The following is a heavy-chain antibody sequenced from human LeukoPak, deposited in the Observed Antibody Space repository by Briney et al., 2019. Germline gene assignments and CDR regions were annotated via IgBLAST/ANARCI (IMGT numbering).Heavy chain of an antibody. CDR3: AKHVITDGSGYYYFDS. CDR1: GGSISSDCCY. J-gene: IGHJ4*02. CDR2: FYYTGTT. D-gene: IGHD3-22*01. Sequence: SETLSLTCTVSGGSISSDCCYWAWIRQPPGKGPQWIGGFYYTGTTYYSLSLKSRITISANTSKNQFSLRLSSVTAADTAVYYCAKHVITDGSGYYYFDSWGQGTLVTVSS. V-gene: IGHV4-39*01.